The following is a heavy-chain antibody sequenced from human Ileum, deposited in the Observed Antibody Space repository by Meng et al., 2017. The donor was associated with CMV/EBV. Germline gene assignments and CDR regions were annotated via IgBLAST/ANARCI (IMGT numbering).Heavy chain of an antibody. V-gene: IGHV4-30-4*08. CDR3: ARGTLGGDYDFWSGYYLPPYYFDY. D-gene: IGHD3-3*01. Sequence: WSLTRQPPGNGLEWTGYIYYSGSPYYYPALKRRVTISVDTSKNQFSLKLSAVTAADTAVYYCARGTLGGDYDFWSGYYLPPYYFDYWGQGTLVTVSS. J-gene: IGHJ4*02. CDR2: IYYSGSP.